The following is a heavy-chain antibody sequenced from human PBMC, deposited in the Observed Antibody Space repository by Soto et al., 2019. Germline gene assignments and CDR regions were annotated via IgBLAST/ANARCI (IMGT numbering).Heavy chain of an antibody. CDR3: AKDIENYLFGMDV. Sequence: EVHLVESGGGLVQPGRSLRLSCVGSGFNFDNYGMHWVRQAPGKGLEWVSGISGNSGSVDYGDSVKGRFTISRDNGKNSLYLQMNNLRVEDTALYYCAKDIENYLFGMDVWGQGTTVTVSS. CDR2: ISGNSGSV. J-gene: IGHJ6*02. V-gene: IGHV3-9*01. CDR1: GFNFDNYG.